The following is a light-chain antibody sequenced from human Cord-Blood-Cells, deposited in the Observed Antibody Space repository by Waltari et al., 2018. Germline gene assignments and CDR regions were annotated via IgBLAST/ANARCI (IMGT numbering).Light chain of an antibody. CDR2: AAS. CDR3: QQLNSYPRT. CDR1: PGISSY. J-gene: IGKJ4*01. Sequence: DIQLTQSPSFLSASVAHRVTITCRASPGISSYLAWYQQKPGKAPKLLIYAASTLQSGVPSRLSGSGSGTEFTLTISSLQPEDFATYYCQQLNSYPRTFGGGTKVEIK. V-gene: IGKV1-9*01.